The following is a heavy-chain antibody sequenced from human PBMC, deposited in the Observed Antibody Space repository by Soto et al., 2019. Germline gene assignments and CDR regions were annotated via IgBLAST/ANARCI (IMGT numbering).Heavy chain of an antibody. D-gene: IGHD2-15*01. CDR1: GGSISSYY. J-gene: IGHJ6*02. V-gene: IGHV4-59*01. Sequence: SETLSLTCTVSGGSISSYYWSWIRQPPGKGLEWIGYIYYSGSTNYNPSLKSRVTISVDTSKNQFSLKLSSVTAADTAVYYCARDIRSGSSDYYYYGMDVWGQATTVTLSS. CDR3: ARDIRSGSSDYYYYGMDV. CDR2: IYYSGST.